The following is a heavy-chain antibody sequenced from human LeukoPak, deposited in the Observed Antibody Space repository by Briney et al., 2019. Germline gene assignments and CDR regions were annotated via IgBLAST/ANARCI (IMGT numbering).Heavy chain of an antibody. D-gene: IGHD3-22*01. V-gene: IGHV4-59*08. Sequence: PSETLSLTCAVYGGSFSGYYWSWIRQPPGKGLEWIGYIYYSGTTNYNPSLKSRVTISVDTSKNQFSLKLNSVTAADTAVYYCTYSSAYYYLDYWGQGTLVTVSS. CDR3: TYSSAYYYLDY. CDR2: IYYSGTT. CDR1: GGSFSGYY. J-gene: IGHJ4*02.